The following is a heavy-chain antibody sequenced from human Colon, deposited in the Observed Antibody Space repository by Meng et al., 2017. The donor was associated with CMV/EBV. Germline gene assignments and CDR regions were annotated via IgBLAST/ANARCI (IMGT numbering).Heavy chain of an antibody. V-gene: IGHV3-23*01. CDR1: GFTFSDYA. CDR2: LSGSGANT. Sequence: GESLKISCAASGFTFSDYAMSWIRQAPGKGLEWVSSLSGSGANTFYADSVKGRFTIPRENSKNTLYLQMHSLRAEDTAIYYCTKGRQYSDFWSGQDYWGQGTLVTVSS. J-gene: IGHJ4*02. CDR3: TKGRQYSDFWSGQDY. D-gene: IGHD3-3*01.